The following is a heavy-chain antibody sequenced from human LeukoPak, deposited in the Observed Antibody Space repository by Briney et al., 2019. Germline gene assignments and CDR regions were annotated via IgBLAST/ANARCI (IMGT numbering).Heavy chain of an antibody. J-gene: IGHJ6*03. CDR1: GGTLSSYA. D-gene: IGHD6-13*01. V-gene: IGHV1-69*06. Sequence: GASVKVSCKAFGGTLSSYAISWVRQAPGQGLEWMGGIIPIFGTANYAQKFQGRVTITADKSTSTAYMELSSLRSEDTAVYYCAAGTGYYYYYMDVWGKGTTVTISS. CDR3: AAGTGYYYYYMDV. CDR2: IIPIFGTA.